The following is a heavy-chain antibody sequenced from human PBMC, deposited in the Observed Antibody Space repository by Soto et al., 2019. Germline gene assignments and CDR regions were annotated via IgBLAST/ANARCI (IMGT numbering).Heavy chain of an antibody. CDR2: IYQSGST. Sequence: QLQLQESGSGLVKPSQTLSLTCAVSGGSISSGGYSWSWIRQPPGKGLEWIGYIYQSGSTYYNPSLKRRVTISVDRSKNQFSLKLSSVTAADTAVYYCASAFGSSGYRWGQGTLVTVSS. CDR3: ASAFGSSGYR. V-gene: IGHV4-30-2*01. J-gene: IGHJ4*02. CDR1: GGSISSGGYS. D-gene: IGHD3-22*01.